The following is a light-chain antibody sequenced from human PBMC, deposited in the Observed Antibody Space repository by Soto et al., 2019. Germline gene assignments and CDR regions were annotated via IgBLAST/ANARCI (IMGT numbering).Light chain of an antibody. Sequence: EIVMTQSPATLSVSPGERATLSCRASQSVSSNLAWYQQKPGQAPRLLIYGASTRATGIPARFSGSGSGTEFTLTISSLQSEDFAVYYCQQYNNLPRTFGRGTQVEIK. J-gene: IGKJ4*01. V-gene: IGKV3-15*01. CDR3: QQYNNLPRT. CDR1: QSVSSN. CDR2: GAS.